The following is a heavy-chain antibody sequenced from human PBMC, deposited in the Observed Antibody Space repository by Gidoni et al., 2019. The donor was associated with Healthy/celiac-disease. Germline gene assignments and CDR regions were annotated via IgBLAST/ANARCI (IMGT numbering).Heavy chain of an antibody. D-gene: IGHD3-3*01. CDR3: ARGDYDFWSGTEEDAFDI. V-gene: IGHV3-74*01. Sequence: EVQRVESGGGVVQPGGSLRLSCAASGFTFSSHWMHWVRQAPGKGLVWVSRINSDGSSTSYADSVKGRFTISRDNAKNTLYLQMNSLRAEDTAVHYCARGDYDFWSGTEEDAFDIWGQGTMVTVSS. CDR1: GFTFSSHW. CDR2: INSDGSST. J-gene: IGHJ3*02.